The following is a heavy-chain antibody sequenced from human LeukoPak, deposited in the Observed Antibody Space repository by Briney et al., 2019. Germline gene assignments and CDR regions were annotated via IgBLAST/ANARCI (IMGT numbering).Heavy chain of an antibody. CDR3: ARELYSSSWYFDS. D-gene: IGHD6-13*01. Sequence: SGPTVVKPTQTLTLTCTFSGFSLTTSAMRVSWIRQPPGKALEWLAHIDWDDDKFYSPSLKTRPTISKDTSKNQVVLTMTNMDPVDTGTYYCARELYSSSWYFDSWGQGTLVTVSS. CDR2: IDWDDDK. J-gene: IGHJ4*02. V-gene: IGHV2-70*04. CDR1: GFSLTTSAMR.